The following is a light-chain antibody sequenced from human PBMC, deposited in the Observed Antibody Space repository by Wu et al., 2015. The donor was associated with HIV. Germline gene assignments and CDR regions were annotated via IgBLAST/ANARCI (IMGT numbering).Light chain of an antibody. CDR1: QSISSSY. Sequence: EIVLTQSPGILSLSPGERVTLSCRASQSISSSYLAWYQQKPGRAPRLLIYGASTRATDIPARFSGGGSGTEFTLAISSLQSEDFAVYYCQQYNNWPYSFGQGTKLEIK. V-gene: IGKV3-15*01. J-gene: IGKJ2*03. CDR3: QQYNNWPYS. CDR2: GAS.